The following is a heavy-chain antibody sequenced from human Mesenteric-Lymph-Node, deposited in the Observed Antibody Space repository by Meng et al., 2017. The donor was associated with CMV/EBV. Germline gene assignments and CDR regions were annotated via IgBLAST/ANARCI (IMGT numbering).Heavy chain of an antibody. J-gene: IGHJ4*02. CDR3: ARDTSWGYFNY. CDR2: MNQGGSGK. V-gene: IGHV3-7*01. Sequence: GESLKISCVVSGSTFSSYWMAWVRQAPGKGLEWVANMNQGGSGKYYVDSVKGRFTISRDNAKNSLYLQMNSLRAEDTAVYYCARDTSWGYFNYWGQGILVTVFS. CDR1: GSTFSSYW. D-gene: IGHD3-16*01.